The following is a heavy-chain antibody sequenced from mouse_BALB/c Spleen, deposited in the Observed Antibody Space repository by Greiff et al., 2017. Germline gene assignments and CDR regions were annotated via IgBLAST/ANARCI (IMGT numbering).Heavy chain of an antibody. CDR2: ISSGGST. CDR1: GFTFSSYA. Sequence: DVKLVESGGGLVKPGGSLKLSCAASGFTFSSYAMSWVRQTPEKRLEWVASISSGGSTYYPDSVKGRFTISRDNARNILYLQMSSLRSEDTAMYYCARASLYYYGSSYDWYFDVWGAGTTVTVSS. V-gene: IGHV5-6-5*01. D-gene: IGHD1-1*01. CDR3: ARASLYYYGSSYDWYFDV. J-gene: IGHJ1*01.